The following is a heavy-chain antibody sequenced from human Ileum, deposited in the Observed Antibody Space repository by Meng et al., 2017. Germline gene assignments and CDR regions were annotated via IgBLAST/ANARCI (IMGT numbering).Heavy chain of an antibody. Sequence: QVQLQESGPGLVKPSQILSPPCSVSVGSFSSDNYYWTWIRQTPGKGLEWIGLTYYNGSPFYNPSLRSRVTISVDTSKDQFSLKLTSVTAADTAVYYCARERRHYYGSGSFDYWGQGILVTVSS. J-gene: IGHJ4*02. CDR1: VGSFSSDNYY. CDR2: TYYNGSP. CDR3: ARERRHYYGSGSFDY. V-gene: IGHV4-30-4*01. D-gene: IGHD3-10*01.